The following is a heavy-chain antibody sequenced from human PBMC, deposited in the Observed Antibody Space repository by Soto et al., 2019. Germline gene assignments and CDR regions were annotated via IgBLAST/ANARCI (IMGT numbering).Heavy chain of an antibody. Sequence: GGSLRLSCAASGVTFSSYAMSWVRQAPGKGLEWVSAISGSGGSTYYADSVKGRFTISRDNSKNTLYLQMNSLRAEDTAVYYCAKGHDYDFWSGLYWGQGTLVTVSS. CDR3: AKGHDYDFWSGLY. CDR2: ISGSGGST. D-gene: IGHD3-3*01. CDR1: GVTFSSYA. J-gene: IGHJ4*02. V-gene: IGHV3-23*01.